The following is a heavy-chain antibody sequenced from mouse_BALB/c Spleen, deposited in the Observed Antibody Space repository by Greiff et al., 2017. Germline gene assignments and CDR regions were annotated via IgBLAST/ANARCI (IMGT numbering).Heavy chain of an antibody. D-gene: IGHD2-1*01. J-gene: IGHJ2*01. CDR1: GFTFSSYG. Sequence: DVMLVESGGDLVKPGGSLKLSCAASGFTFSSYGMSWVRQTPDKRLEWVATISSGGSYTYYPDSVKGRFTISRDNAKNTLYLQMSSLKSEDTAMYYCARLYGNQYYFDYWGQGTTLTVSS. CDR2: ISSGGSYT. CDR3: ARLYGNQYYFDY. V-gene: IGHV5-6*02.